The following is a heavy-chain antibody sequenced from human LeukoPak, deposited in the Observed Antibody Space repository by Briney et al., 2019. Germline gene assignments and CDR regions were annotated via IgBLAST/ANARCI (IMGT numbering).Heavy chain of an antibody. CDR3: VREDTPATANY. CDR2: ISGGDDIT. D-gene: IGHD2-21*02. J-gene: IGHJ4*02. Sequence: GGSLRLSCAASGFNFANHAMSWVRQTAGKGLEWVSAISGGDDITYYADSVKGRFTISRDNSKDTLFLQMHSLRPGDTAVYYCVREDTPATANYWGQGTLVTISS. CDR1: GFNFANHA. V-gene: IGHV3-23*01.